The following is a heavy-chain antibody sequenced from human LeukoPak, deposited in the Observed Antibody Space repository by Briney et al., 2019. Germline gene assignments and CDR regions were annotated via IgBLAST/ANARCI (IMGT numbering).Heavy chain of an antibody. J-gene: IGHJ6*03. Sequence: ASVKVSCKASGYTFTGYYMHWVRQAPGQGLEWMGWINPNSGGTNYAQKFQGRVTMTRDTSISTAYMELSRLRSDDTAVYYCARGAGATLYYYYYYMDVWGKGTTVPVSS. V-gene: IGHV1-2*02. CDR1: GYTFTGYY. D-gene: IGHD1-26*01. CDR3: ARGAGATLYYYYYYMDV. CDR2: INPNSGGT.